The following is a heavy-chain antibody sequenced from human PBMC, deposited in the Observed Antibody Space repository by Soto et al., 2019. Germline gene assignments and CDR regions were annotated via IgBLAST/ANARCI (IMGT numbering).Heavy chain of an antibody. CDR1: GGTFSSYA. CDR2: IIPIFGTA. CDR3: ARDKASVIRYFDWLPPPYGMDV. J-gene: IGHJ6*02. D-gene: IGHD3-9*01. Sequence: SVQVSCKASGGTFSSYAISWVRQAPGQGLEWMGGIIPIFGTANYAQKFQGRVTITADESTSTAYMELSSLRSEDTAVYYCARDKASVIRYFDWLPPPYGMDVWGQGTTVTVSS. V-gene: IGHV1-69*13.